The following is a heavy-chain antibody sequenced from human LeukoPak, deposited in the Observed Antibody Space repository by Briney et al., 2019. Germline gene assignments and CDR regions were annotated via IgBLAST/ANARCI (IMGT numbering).Heavy chain of an antibody. CDR2: ISYDGSNK. CDR1: GFTFSSYS. CDR3: ATGITGTTDY. D-gene: IGHD1-7*01. Sequence: GSLVLSCAASGFTFSSYSMHWVRQAPGKGLEWVAVISYDGSNKYYADSVKGRFTISRDNSKNTLYLQMNSLRAEDTAVYYCATGITGTTDYWGQGTLVTVSS. V-gene: IGHV3-30*01. J-gene: IGHJ4*02.